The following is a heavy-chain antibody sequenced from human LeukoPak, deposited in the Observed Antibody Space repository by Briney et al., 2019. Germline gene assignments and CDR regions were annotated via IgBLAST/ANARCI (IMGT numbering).Heavy chain of an antibody. D-gene: IGHD3-10*01. V-gene: IGHV3-30*18. CDR2: ITYDGSNK. CDR3: AKEFYGSGKTYYMDV. J-gene: IGHJ6*03. Sequence: PGGSLRLSCAASGFSFKDYNMHWVRQAPGKGLEWVAVITYDGSNKYYTDSVKGRFTISRDNSKSTLYLQMNSLRAEDTAVYYCAKEFYGSGKTYYMDVWGKGTTVTISS. CDR1: GFSFKDYN.